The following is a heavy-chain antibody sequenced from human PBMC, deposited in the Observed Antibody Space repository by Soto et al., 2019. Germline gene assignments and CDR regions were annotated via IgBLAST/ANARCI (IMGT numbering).Heavy chain of an antibody. CDR1: GFTFSSLG. J-gene: IGHJ4*02. CDR2: ISYDGSEK. D-gene: IGHD1-26*01. Sequence: QVQLVESGGGVVQPGRSLRLSCAASGFTFSSLGMHWVRQAPGKGLEWVAVISYDGSEKYYADSVKGRFTISRDNSKNTLSLQMNWLRAEDTPVYYCVKERTGTWDFDYWGQGTLVTVSS. V-gene: IGHV3-30*18. CDR3: VKERTGTWDFDY.